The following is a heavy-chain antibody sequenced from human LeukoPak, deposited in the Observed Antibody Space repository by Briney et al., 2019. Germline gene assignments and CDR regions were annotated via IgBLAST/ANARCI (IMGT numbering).Heavy chain of an antibody. CDR3: ARSVEY. Sequence: GGSLRLSCAASGFIFSDYYMTWIRQAPGKGLEWVATMTQDGSDKYYVDSVKGRFTISRDNARNSLYLQMNSLRAEDTAVYYCARSVEYWGQGTLVTVSS. CDR1: GFIFSDYY. J-gene: IGHJ4*02. V-gene: IGHV3-7*01. CDR2: MTQDGSDK.